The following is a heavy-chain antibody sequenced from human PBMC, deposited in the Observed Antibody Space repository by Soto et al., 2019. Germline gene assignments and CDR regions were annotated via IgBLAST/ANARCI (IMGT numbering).Heavy chain of an antibody. CDR3: ARGRYGDY. V-gene: IGHV1-18*01. D-gene: IGHD1-1*01. CDR2: ISALNGNT. Sequence: QVHLVQSGAEVKKPGASVKVSCKASGYTFTSYGITWVRQAPGQGLEWMGWISALNGNTDYAQKLQGRVIVTRDTSTITAYMELRSLRSDDTAVYYCARGRYGDYWGQGALVTVSS. J-gene: IGHJ4*02. CDR1: GYTFTSYG.